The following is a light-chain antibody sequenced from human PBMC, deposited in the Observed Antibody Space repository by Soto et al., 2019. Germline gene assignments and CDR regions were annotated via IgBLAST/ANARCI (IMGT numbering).Light chain of an antibody. CDR2: AAS. J-gene: IGKJ5*01. CDR1: QDIGTY. V-gene: IGKV1-39*01. Sequence: DIQITQSPSSLSASIGDSVIITCRASQDIGTYLNWYQHKPGKAPKHLIYAASSLQNGVPSRFTGSGSGTELTLTIDSLQPEDFATYYCQQSYTTPRITFGQGTRLEIK. CDR3: QQSYTTPRIT.